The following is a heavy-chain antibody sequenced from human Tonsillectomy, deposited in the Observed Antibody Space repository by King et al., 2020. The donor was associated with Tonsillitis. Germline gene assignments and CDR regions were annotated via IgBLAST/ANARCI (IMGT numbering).Heavy chain of an antibody. CDR2: ISGSGGST. CDR3: AGDGVLRFLEWLSHFDY. J-gene: IGHJ4*02. V-gene: IGHV3-23*04. CDR1: GFTFSSYA. D-gene: IGHD3-3*01. Sequence: VQLVESGGGLVQPGGSLRLSCAASGFTFSSYAMSWVRQAPGKGLEWVSAISGSGGSTYYADSVKGRFTISRDNSKNTLYLQMNSLRAEDTAVYYCAGDGVLRFLEWLSHFDYWGQGTLVTVSS.